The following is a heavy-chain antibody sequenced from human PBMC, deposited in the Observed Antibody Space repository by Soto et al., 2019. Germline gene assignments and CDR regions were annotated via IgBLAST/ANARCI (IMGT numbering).Heavy chain of an antibody. Sequence: PGGSLRLSCAASGFTFDDYAMHWVRQAPGKGLEWVSGISWNSGSIGYADSVKGRFTISRDNAKNSLYLQMNSLRAEDTALYYCAKDILNGDTAMVIEGYDAFDIWGQGTMVTVSS. V-gene: IGHV3-9*01. CDR3: AKDILNGDTAMVIEGYDAFDI. CDR2: ISWNSGSI. D-gene: IGHD5-18*01. CDR1: GFTFDDYA. J-gene: IGHJ3*02.